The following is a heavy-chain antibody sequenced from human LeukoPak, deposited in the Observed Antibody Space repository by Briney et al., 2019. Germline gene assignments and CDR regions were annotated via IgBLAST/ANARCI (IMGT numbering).Heavy chain of an antibody. CDR3: AKESERLPGLGDY. CDR2: IYSGGTT. CDR1: GFSVSSNY. Sequence: GGSLRLSCAASGFSVSSNYMSWVRQAPGKGLEWVSVIYSGGTTYYADSVKGRFTISRDNSKNTLYLQMNSLRAEDTAVYYCAKESERLPGLGDYWGQGTLVTVSS. V-gene: IGHV3-53*01. J-gene: IGHJ4*02. D-gene: IGHD3-16*01.